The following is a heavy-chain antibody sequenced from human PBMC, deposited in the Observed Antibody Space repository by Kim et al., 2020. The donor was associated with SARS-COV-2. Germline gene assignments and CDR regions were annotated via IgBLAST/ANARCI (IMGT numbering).Heavy chain of an antibody. D-gene: IGHD6-13*01. J-gene: IGHJ6*02. V-gene: IGHV3-21*01. CDR2: ISSSSSYI. Sequence: GSLRLSCAASGFTFSSYSMNWVRQAPGKGLEWVSSISSSSSYIYYADSVKGRFTISRDNAKNSLYLQMNSLRAEDTAVYYCARDLWTVIAAAVEGYYYYGMDVWGQGTTVTVSS. CDR1: GFTFSSYS. CDR3: ARDLWTVIAAAVEGYYYYGMDV.